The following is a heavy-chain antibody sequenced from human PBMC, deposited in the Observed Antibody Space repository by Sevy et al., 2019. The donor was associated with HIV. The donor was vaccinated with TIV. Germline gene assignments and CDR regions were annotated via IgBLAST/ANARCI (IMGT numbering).Heavy chain of an antibody. CDR2: IWYDGSSK. CDR1: GFTFSSYG. D-gene: IGHD3-10*01. J-gene: IGHJ4*02. CDR3: ARDKLLPFTVTMVRGALSYYFDS. V-gene: IGHV3-33*01. Sequence: GGSLRLSCAASGFTFSSYGMHWVRQAPGKGLEWVAVIWYDGSSKYYADSVKDRFTVSRDNSKNTLYLQMNSLRAEDTAVYYCARDKLLPFTVTMVRGALSYYFDSWGQGTLVTVSS.